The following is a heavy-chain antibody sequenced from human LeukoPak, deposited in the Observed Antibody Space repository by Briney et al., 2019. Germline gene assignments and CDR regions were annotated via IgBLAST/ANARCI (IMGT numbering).Heavy chain of an antibody. D-gene: IGHD6-19*01. V-gene: IGHV3-21*01. J-gene: IGHJ4*02. CDR3: ARDVAGGSY. CDR2: ISGRSSYI. Sequence: PGGSLRLSCAASAFTFSSYSMNWVRQAPGKGLEWVSSISGRSSYIYCADSVKGRFTISRDNAKNSLHLQMNSLRAEDTAVYYCARDVAGGSYWGQGTLVTVSS. CDR1: AFTFSSYS.